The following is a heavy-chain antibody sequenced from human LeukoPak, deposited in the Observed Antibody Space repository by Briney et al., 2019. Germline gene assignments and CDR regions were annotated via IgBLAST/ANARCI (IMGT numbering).Heavy chain of an antibody. J-gene: IGHJ5*02. V-gene: IGHV1-46*01. CDR3: ARLPLIATTRGGFDP. D-gene: IGHD1/OR15-1a*01. CDR1: GYSFTNHY. Sequence: ASVKVSCKASGYSFTNHYIHWVRQAPGEGLEWMGIINPRGGTTNYAQKFQGRVTMARDMTTNTVYMYLSSLRSDDTAVYYCARLPLIATTRGGFDPWGQGTLVTVSS. CDR2: INPRGGTT.